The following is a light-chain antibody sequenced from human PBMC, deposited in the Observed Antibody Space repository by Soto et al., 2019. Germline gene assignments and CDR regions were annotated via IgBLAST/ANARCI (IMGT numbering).Light chain of an antibody. CDR2: LGS. CDR3: MQALQTPRT. Sequence: DIVMTQSPLSLPVTPGEPASISCRSSQSLLHSNGNNYLEWYLQKPGQSPQLLIYLGSSRASGVPDRFSGSGSGTDFTLKIRRVEAEDVWVYYCMQALQTPRTFGQGTKVEIK. CDR1: QSLLHSNGNNY. J-gene: IGKJ1*01. V-gene: IGKV2-28*01.